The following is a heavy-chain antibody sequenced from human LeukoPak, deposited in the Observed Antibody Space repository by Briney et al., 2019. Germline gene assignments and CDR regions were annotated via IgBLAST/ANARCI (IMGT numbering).Heavy chain of an antibody. CDR1: GGSFSGYY. D-gene: IGHD3-22*01. CDR2: IYYSGST. J-gene: IGHJ4*02. Sequence: PSEALSLTCAVYGGSFSGYYWSWIRQPPGKGLEWIGYIYYSGSTYYNPSLKSRVTISVDTSKNQFSLKLSSVTAADTAVYYCASKEYYYDSSGYYRDYWGQGTLVTVSS. V-gene: IGHV4-30-4*08. CDR3: ASKEYYYDSSGYYRDY.